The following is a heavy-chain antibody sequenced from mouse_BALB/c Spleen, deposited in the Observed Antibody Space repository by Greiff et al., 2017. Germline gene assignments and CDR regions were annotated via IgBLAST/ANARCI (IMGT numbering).Heavy chain of an antibody. J-gene: IGHJ3*01. CDR2: IDPANGNT. CDR3: AEGDGWFAY. Sequence: VHVKQSGAELVKPGASVKLSCTASGFNIKDTYMHWVKQRPEQGLEWIGRIDPANGNTKYDPKFQGKATITADTSSNTAYLQLSSLTSEDTAVYYCAEGDGWFAYWGQGTLVTVSA. V-gene: IGHV14-3*02. CDR1: GFNIKDTY. D-gene: IGHD3-3*01.